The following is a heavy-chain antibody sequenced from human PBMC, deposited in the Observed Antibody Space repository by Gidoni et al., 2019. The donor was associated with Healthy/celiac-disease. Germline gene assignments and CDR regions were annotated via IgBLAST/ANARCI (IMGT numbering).Heavy chain of an antibody. V-gene: IGHV4-34*01. CDR1: GGSFSGYY. J-gene: IGHJ4*02. D-gene: IGHD5-12*01. CDR3: ARGGSYSGYVPAFIQKWRGYFDY. CDR2: INDSGST. Sequence: QVQLQQWGAGRLKPSETMSLTCAVYGGSFSGYYWSWIRQPPGKGLEWIGEINDSGSTNYNPSLKSRVTISVDTSKNQFSLKLSSVAAADTALYYCARGGSYSGYVPAFIQKWRGYFDYWGQGTLVTVSS.